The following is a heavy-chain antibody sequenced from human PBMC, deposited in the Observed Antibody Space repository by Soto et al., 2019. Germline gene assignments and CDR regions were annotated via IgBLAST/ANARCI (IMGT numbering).Heavy chain of an antibody. CDR3: AKTSLRLVWVPFDR. V-gene: IGHV3-23*01. CDR2: LSFGGTPT. J-gene: IGHJ4*02. CDR1: GFTFSDYA. D-gene: IGHD6-19*01. Sequence: EVQLLESGGGSVQPGGSLRLSCEASGFTFSDYAMSWVRQAPGRGLEWISSLSFGGTPTHYADSVRGRFFISRDNSKSTLYLHMSSLRVEDTAVYYCAKTSLRLVWVPFDRWGQGTLVTVSS.